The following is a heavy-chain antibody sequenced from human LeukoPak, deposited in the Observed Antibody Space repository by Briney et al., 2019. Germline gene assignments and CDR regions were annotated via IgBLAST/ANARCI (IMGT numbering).Heavy chain of an antibody. Sequence: GGSLRLSCAASGFTFSSYSMNWVRQAPGKGLEWVSYISSSSSTIYYADSVKGRFTISRDNAKNSLYLQMNSLRAEDTALYHCARSAAAGRGRFDYWGQGTLVTVSS. CDR2: ISSSSSTI. J-gene: IGHJ4*02. CDR3: ARSAAAGRGRFDY. D-gene: IGHD6-13*01. CDR1: GFTFSSYS. V-gene: IGHV3-48*04.